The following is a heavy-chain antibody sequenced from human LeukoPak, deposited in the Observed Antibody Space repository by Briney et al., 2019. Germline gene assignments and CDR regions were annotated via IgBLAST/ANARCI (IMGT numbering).Heavy chain of an antibody. CDR3: AHGTMYQLDY. D-gene: IGHD2-2*01. CDR1: GFTFRNYA. CDR2: ISGAAFTT. V-gene: IGHV3-23*01. J-gene: IGHJ4*02. Sequence: GGSLRLSCAASGFTFRNYALAWIRQAPGKGLEWISTISGAAFTTYYADSVKGRFTISRDNSKNTLYLQMNSLRAEDTAVYYCAHGTMYQLDYWGQGTLVTVSS.